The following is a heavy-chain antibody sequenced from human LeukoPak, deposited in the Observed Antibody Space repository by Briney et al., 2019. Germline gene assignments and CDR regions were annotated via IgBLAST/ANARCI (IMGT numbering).Heavy chain of an antibody. CDR3: TRDQTPYY. CDR1: GFTFGGYA. V-gene: IGHV3-49*04. J-gene: IGHJ4*02. Sequence: GGSLRLSCTASGFTFGGYAMTWVRQAPGEGLEWVGFIRSKVYGGTPEYAASVKGRFTISRDDSQGIAYLQMNSLKTEDTAVYYCTRDQTPYYWGQGTLVTVSS. CDR2: IRSKVYGGTP.